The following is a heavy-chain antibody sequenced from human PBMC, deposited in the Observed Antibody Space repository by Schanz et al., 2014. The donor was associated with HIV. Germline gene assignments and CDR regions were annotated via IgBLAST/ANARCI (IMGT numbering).Heavy chain of an antibody. J-gene: IGHJ4*02. D-gene: IGHD6-19*01. CDR1: GFTFGNYA. V-gene: IGHV3-9*01. CDR3: AKGVSVAGSSYYFDY. Sequence: EVQLVESGGGLVQPGGSLRLSCAGSGFTFGNYAMHWVRQAPGKGLEWVSGISWSSGNIGYADSVKGRFTISRDNAKNSLYLQMNSLRREDTAFYYCAKGVSVAGSSYYFDYWGQGALVTVSS. CDR2: ISWSSGNI.